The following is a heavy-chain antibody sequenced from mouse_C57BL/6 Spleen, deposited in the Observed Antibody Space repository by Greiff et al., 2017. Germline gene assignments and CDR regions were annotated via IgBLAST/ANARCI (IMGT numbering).Heavy chain of an antibody. Sequence: EVKLVESGGGLVKPGGSLKLSCAASGFTFSDYGMHWVRQAPEKGLEWVAYISSGSSTIYYADTVKGRFTISRDNAKNTLFLQMTGLRSEDTAMYYCARAYGSSYYYAMDYWGQGTSV. V-gene: IGHV5-17*01. J-gene: IGHJ4*01. D-gene: IGHD1-1*01. CDR1: GFTFSDYG. CDR2: ISSGSSTI. CDR3: ARAYGSSYYYAMDY.